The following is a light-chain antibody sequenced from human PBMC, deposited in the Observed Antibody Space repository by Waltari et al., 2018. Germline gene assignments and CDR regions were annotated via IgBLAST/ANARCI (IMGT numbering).Light chain of an antibody. J-gene: IGLJ2*01. Sequence: QSALTQPRSVSGSPGQSVTFSCTGTSNDVGGYNHVSWYQQSPGKAPKLMIYDVFNRPPGVPDTFSCYKSGNTASLTISGLQADDEADYYCCSYAGSYTVLFGGGTKLTVL. V-gene: IGLV2-11*01. CDR2: DVF. CDR3: CSYAGSYTVL. CDR1: SNDVGGYNH.